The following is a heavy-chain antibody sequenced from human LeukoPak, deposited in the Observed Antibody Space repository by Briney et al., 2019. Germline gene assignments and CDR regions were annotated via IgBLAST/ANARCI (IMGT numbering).Heavy chain of an antibody. J-gene: IGHJ4*02. Sequence: SWIRQPAGKGLEWVGRIKSKTDGGTTDYAAPVKGRFTISRDDSKNTLYLQMNSLKIEDTAVYYCTTVRSTYYDFWSGPLWGQGSLVTVSS. D-gene: IGHD3-3*01. CDR2: IKSKTDGGTT. V-gene: IGHV3-15*01. CDR3: TTVRSTYYDFWSGPL.